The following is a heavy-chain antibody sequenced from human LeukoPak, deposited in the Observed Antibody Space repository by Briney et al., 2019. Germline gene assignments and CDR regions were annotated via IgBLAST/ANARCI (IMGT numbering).Heavy chain of an antibody. V-gene: IGHV1-69*06. CDR3: ATLYCSSTSCYTGDYYYYGMDV. CDR2: IIPIFGTA. CDR1: GGTFSSYA. D-gene: IGHD2-2*02. Sequence: ASVKVSCKASGGTFSSYAISWVRQAPGQGLEWMGGIIPIFGTANYAQKFQGRVTITADKSTSTAYMELSSLRSEDTAVYYCATLYCSSTSCYTGDYYYYGMDVWGQGTTVTVSS. J-gene: IGHJ6*02.